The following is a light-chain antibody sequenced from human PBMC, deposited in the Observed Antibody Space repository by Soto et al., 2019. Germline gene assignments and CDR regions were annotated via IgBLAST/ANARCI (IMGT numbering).Light chain of an antibody. J-gene: IGKJ1*01. CDR2: GAS. Sequence: EIVMTQSPPTLSASPGERATLSCRASQSISRNLAWFQQKPGQAPSLLIFGASTRAAGIPPRFSGSGSGTEFTLTITDLQSEDFAVYFCHQYENWPKTFGQGTKVEI. CDR3: HQYENWPKT. CDR1: QSISRN. V-gene: IGKV3-15*01.